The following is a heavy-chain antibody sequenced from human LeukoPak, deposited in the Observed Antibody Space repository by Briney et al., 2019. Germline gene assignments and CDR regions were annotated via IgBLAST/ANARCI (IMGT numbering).Heavy chain of an antibody. J-gene: IGHJ6*02. CDR1: GFTFSSYA. D-gene: IGHD6-13*01. V-gene: IGHV3-23*01. CDR3: QGSSWNYYCYGMDV. CDR2: ISGSGGST. Sequence: GGSLRLSCAASGFTFSSYAMSWVRQAPGKGLEWVSAISGSGGSTYYADSVKGRFTISRDNSKNTLYLQTNSLRAEDTAVYYCQGSSWNYYCYGMDVWGQGTTVTVSS.